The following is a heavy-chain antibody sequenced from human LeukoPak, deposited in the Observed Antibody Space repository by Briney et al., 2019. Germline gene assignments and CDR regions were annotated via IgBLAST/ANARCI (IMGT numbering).Heavy chain of an antibody. J-gene: IGHJ4*02. Sequence: SETLSLTCAVYGGSFSGYYWSWIRQPPGKGLEWIGEINHSGSANYNPSLKSRVTISVDTSKNQFSLKLSSVTAADTAVYYCARTYYYDSSGFDYWGQGTLVTVSS. CDR1: GGSFSGYY. CDR3: ARTYYYDSSGFDY. V-gene: IGHV4-34*01. D-gene: IGHD3-22*01. CDR2: INHSGSA.